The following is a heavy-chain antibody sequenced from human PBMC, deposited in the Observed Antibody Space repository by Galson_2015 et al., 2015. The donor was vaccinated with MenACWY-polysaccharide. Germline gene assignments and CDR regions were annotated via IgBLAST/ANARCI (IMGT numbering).Heavy chain of an antibody. CDR3: TKAGAKYCSGSSCNFNWFDP. V-gene: IGHV3-74*03. CDR2: INSDGTRT. D-gene: IGHD2-15*01. Sequence: SLRLSCAASGFTLTRYWMSWVRHAPGQRPMYVSIINSDGTRTTSADSVKGRFTIPKDNAKNTLYLQMTSLRADDSAVYYCTKAGAKYCSGSSCNFNWFDPWGQGTLVTVSS. CDR1: GFTLTRYW. J-gene: IGHJ5*02.